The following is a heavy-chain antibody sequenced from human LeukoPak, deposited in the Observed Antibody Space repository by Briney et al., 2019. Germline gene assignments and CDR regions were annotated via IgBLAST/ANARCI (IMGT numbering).Heavy chain of an antibody. V-gene: IGHV3-23*01. CDR1: GFTFSSYA. CDR2: ISGSGGST. J-gene: IGHJ4*02. D-gene: IGHD2-2*02. Sequence: GGSLRLSCAASGFTFSSYAMSWVRQAPGKGLEWVSAISGSGGSTYYADSVKGRFTISRDNSKNTLYLQMNSLRAEDTAVYYCAKDEEVGYCSSTSCYMGGYWGQGTLVTVSS. CDR3: AKDEEVGYCSSTSCYMGGY.